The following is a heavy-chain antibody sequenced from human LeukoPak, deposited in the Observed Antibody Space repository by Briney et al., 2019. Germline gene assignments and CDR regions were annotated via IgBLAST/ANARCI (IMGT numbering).Heavy chain of an antibody. J-gene: IGHJ4*02. D-gene: IGHD3-10*01. CDR2: ISWNSGSI. CDR1: GFTFDDYA. Sequence: PGRSLRLSCAASGFTFDDYAMHWVRQAPGKGLEWVSGISWNSGSIGYADSVKGRFTISRDNAKNSLYLQMNSLRAEDTALYYCAKAPTYGSGSYRPYYFDYWGQGTLVTVSS. CDR3: AKAPTYGSGSYRPYYFDY. V-gene: IGHV3-9*01.